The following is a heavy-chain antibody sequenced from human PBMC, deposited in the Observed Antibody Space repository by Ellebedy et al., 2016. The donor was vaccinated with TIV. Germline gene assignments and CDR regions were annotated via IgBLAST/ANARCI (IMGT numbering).Heavy chain of an antibody. CDR2: IFSDTGAT. CDR3: ARDDSSGWYVGGAFDI. D-gene: IGHD6-19*01. CDR1: RGSTNSYY. Sequence: GSLRLSCTVSRGSTNSYYWSWIRQPPGKGLEWLGFIFSDTGATNYNPSLESRVTISVDTSKNQFSLKLSSVTAADTAVYYCARDDSSGWYVGGAFDIWGQGTMVTVSS. V-gene: IGHV4-59*01. J-gene: IGHJ3*02.